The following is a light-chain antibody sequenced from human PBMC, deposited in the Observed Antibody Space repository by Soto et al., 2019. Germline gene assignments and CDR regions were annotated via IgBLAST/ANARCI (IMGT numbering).Light chain of an antibody. Sequence: EIVLTQSPGTLSLSPGERATLSCRASQSVKSSYLAWHQQRPGQAPRLLIYGASTRATGIPARFSGSGSGTEFTLTISSLQSEDFAVYYCQQYNNWPPWTFGQGTKVDIK. CDR1: QSVKSSY. CDR3: QQYNNWPPWT. V-gene: IGKV3-15*01. J-gene: IGKJ1*01. CDR2: GAS.